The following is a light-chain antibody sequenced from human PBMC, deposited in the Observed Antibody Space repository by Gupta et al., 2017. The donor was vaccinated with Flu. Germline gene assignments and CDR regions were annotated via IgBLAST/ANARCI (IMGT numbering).Light chain of an antibody. CDR1: SGHSSYA. J-gene: IGLJ2*01. Sequence: QPVLTQSPSASASLGTSVKLTCTLNSGHSSYAIAWLQQQPEGGPRYLMKVNSDGSHSEGDGIPDRFSGSGSGAALYLTISRVQAEDDYYYYSQTWGTGVVVFGGGTKLTVL. CDR2: VNSDGSH. V-gene: IGLV4-69*01. CDR3: QTWGTGVVV.